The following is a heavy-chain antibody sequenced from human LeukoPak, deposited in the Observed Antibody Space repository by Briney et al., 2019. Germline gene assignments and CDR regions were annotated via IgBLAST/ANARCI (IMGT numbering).Heavy chain of an antibody. CDR3: ARDLTGNVCDY. Sequence: GGSLRLSCAASGFTFSSYWMHWVRQVPGKGLVWVSRITTDGSSTNYADSVKGRFTISRDNAKNTLYLQMNSPRDEDTAVYYCARDLTGNVCDYWGQGTPVSVSS. CDR1: GFTFSSYW. D-gene: IGHD3-16*01. V-gene: IGHV3-74*01. J-gene: IGHJ4*02. CDR2: ITTDGSST.